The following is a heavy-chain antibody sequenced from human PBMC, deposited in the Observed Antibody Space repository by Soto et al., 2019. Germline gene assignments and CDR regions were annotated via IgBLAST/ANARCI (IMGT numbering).Heavy chain of an antibody. D-gene: IGHD4-17*01. J-gene: IGHJ6*03. CDR2: SRDKTRGYTT. CDR1: GFTFSDHN. CDR3: QTLVPFSLRADYVDV. Sequence: GGSLRLSCAASGFTFSDHNMDWVRQAPGKGLEWVGRSRDKTRGYTTEYAASVKGRFTVSRDDSNNSLYLQMDSLRTDDTAVYYCQTLVPFSLRADYVDVWGKGTTVTVSS. V-gene: IGHV3-72*01.